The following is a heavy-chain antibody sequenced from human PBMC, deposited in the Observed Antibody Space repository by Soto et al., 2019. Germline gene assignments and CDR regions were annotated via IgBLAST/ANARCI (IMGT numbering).Heavy chain of an antibody. CDR3: AKVSGSSTWAIFDY. J-gene: IGHJ4*02. V-gene: IGHV3-23*01. D-gene: IGHD2-15*01. CDR1: GLTFRRYE. CDR2: ISGSGGST. Sequence: GGSLRLCCAASGLTFRRYEMSWVRQAPGKGLEWVSAISGSGGSTYYADPVKGRITISRDNSKNTLYLQMNSLRAEDTAVYYCAKVSGSSTWAIFDYWGQGTLVTVSS.